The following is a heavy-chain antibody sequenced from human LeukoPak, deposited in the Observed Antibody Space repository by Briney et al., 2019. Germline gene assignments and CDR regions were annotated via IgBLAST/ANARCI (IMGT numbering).Heavy chain of an antibody. D-gene: IGHD2-2*01. CDR3: ARDFSLRYFDY. CDR2: ISSSSSTI. V-gene: IGHV3-48*04. CDR1: GFSFSSYW. Sequence: GGSLRLSCAGSGFSFSSYWMSWVRQAPGKGLEWVSYISSSSSTIYYADSVKGRFTISRDNAKNSLYLQMNSLRAEDTAVYYCARDFSLRYFDYWGQGTLVTVSS. J-gene: IGHJ4*02.